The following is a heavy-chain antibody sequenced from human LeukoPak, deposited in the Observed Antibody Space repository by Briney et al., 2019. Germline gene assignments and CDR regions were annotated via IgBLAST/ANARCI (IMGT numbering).Heavy chain of an antibody. V-gene: IGHV3-30*04. CDR1: GFTFSSYA. J-gene: IGHJ4*02. D-gene: IGHD5-12*01. Sequence: GGSLRLSCAASGFTFSSYAMHWVRQAPGKGLEWVAVISYDGSNKYYADFVKGRSTISRDNSKNTLYLQMNSLRAEDTAVYYCARDYNLLRRGATIQTYSDYWGQGTLVTVSS. CDR2: ISYDGSNK. CDR3: ARDYNLLRRGATIQTYSDY.